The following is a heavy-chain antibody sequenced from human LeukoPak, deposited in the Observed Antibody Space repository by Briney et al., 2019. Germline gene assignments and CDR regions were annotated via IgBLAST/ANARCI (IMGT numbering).Heavy chain of an antibody. CDR2: VSGSGDRM. J-gene: IGHJ4*02. D-gene: IGHD7-27*01. CDR1: GFTSNSYA. Sequence: GGSLRLSCAASGFTSNSYALNWVRQAPGKGLEWVATVSGSGDRMYHADSVKGRFTISRDNSKNALYLQMNSLRVEDTAVYYCAIDPNWGTHSWGQGVLVTVSS. CDR3: AIDPNWGTHS. V-gene: IGHV3-23*01.